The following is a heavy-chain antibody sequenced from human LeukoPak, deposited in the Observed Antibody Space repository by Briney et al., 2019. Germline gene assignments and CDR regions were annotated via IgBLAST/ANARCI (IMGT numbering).Heavy chain of an antibody. CDR1: GYTLTELS. CDR3: ATDSGGDYTGDAFDI. D-gene: IGHD4-17*01. CDR2: FDPEDGET. Sequence: GASVKVSCKVSGYTLTELSMHWVRQAPGKGLEWMGGFDPEDGETIYAQKFQGRVTMTEDTSTDTAYTELSSLRSEDTAVYYCATDSGGDYTGDAFDIWGQGTMVTVSS. V-gene: IGHV1-24*01. J-gene: IGHJ3*02.